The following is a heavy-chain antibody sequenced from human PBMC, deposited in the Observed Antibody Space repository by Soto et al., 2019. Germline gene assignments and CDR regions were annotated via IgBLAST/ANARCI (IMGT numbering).Heavy chain of an antibody. D-gene: IGHD1-1*01. Sequence: GGSLRLSCAVSGFTFSAYWMHWVRQVPGKGLTWVSRISDDGSTATYADSVKGRFVISRDNAKNSLFLEMNTLRVDDSGLYYCARGPRVSSTGTGAHWGRGTLVTVSS. J-gene: IGHJ4*02. CDR1: GFTFSAYW. V-gene: IGHV3-74*01. CDR3: ARGPRVSSTGTGAH. CDR2: ISDDGSTA.